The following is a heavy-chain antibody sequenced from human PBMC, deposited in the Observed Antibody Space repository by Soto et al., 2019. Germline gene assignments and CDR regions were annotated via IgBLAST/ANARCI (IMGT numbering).Heavy chain of an antibody. V-gene: IGHV4-30-4*08. D-gene: IGHD7-27*01. CDR1: GGSVSSADWN. Sequence: QVQLQESGPGLVKPSQTLSLTCTVSGGSVSSADWNWSWIRQSPGKGLEWIGHIYEGGRTYSNPSLMSRATISLDTSKTLFSLNLRSVTAAATAVYYCTRGPSGDKVDFWGQGLLVTVSS. CDR3: TRGPSGDKVDF. CDR2: IYEGGRT. J-gene: IGHJ4*02.